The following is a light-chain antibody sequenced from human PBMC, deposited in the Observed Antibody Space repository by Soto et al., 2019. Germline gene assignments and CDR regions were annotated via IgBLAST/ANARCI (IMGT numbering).Light chain of an antibody. Sequence: QSVLTQPPSVSGAPGQRVTISCTGSSSNIGAGYDVHWYQQLPGTAPKLLIYGNSNRPSGFPDRFSGSKSVTSASLAITGLQAEDEADYYCQSYDSSLSGWVFGGGTKLTVL. CDR3: QSYDSSLSGWV. CDR1: SSNIGAGYD. J-gene: IGLJ3*02. V-gene: IGLV1-40*01. CDR2: GNS.